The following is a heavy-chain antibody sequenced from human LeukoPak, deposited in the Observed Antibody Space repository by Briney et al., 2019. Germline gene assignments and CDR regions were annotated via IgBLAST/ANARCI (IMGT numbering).Heavy chain of an antibody. CDR2: INPSGGGT. D-gene: IGHD2-2*01. CDR1: GYTFITHY. CDR3: AREQDCSSTSCYAGFDP. J-gene: IGHJ5*02. Sequence: ASVKVSCKASGYTFITHYMHWVRQAPGQGLEWMGIINPSGGGTSYAQKFQGRVTMTRDTSTSTAYMELRSLRSDDTAVYYCAREQDCSSTSCYAGFDPWGQGTLVTVSS. V-gene: IGHV1-46*01.